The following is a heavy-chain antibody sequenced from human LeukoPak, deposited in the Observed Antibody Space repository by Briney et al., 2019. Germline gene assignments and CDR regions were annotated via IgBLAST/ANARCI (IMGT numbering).Heavy chain of an antibody. CDR3: ARADCSASTCYLRRSWFDP. D-gene: IGHD3-9*01. Sequence: GSLKLSCTASGFSINSYDMNWVRQAPGKGLEWVSSISPYYDFIYYSYSVRGRFTISRNNADNSLYLQMTSLSAEDTAVYYCARADCSASTCYLRRSWFDPWGQGTLVPVSS. J-gene: IGHJ5*02. V-gene: IGHV3-21*01. CDR2: ISPYYDFI. CDR1: GFSINSYD.